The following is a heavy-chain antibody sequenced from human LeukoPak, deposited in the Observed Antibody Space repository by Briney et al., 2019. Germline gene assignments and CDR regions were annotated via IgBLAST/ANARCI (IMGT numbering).Heavy chain of an antibody. CDR3: ARGYSSSWYWFDP. CDR1: GGSISSYY. J-gene: IGHJ5*02. Sequence: SETLSLTCTVSGGSISSYYWSWIRQPPGKGLGWIGYIYYSGSTNYNPSLKSRVTISVDTSKNQFSLKLSSVTAADTAVYYCARGYSSSWYWFDPWGQGTLVTVSS. CDR2: IYYSGST. D-gene: IGHD6-13*01. V-gene: IGHV4-59*01.